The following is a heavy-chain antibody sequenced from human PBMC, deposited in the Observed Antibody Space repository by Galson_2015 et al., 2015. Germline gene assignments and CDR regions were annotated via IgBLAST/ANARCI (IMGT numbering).Heavy chain of an antibody. J-gene: IGHJ6*03. CDR3: ANSGSGSGLYYYYMDV. V-gene: IGHV3-23*01. D-gene: IGHD3-10*01. CDR2: ISGSGGGT. Sequence: SLRLSCAASGFTFSSYAMSWLRQALGKGLEWVSAISGSGGGTYYADSVKGRFTISRDNSKNTLYLQMSSLRAEDTAVYYCANSGSGSGLYYYYMDVWGKGTTVTVSS. CDR1: GFTFSSYA.